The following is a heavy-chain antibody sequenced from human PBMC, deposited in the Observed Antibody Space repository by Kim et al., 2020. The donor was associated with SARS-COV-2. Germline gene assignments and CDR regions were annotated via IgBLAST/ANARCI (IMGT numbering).Heavy chain of an antibody. Sequence: VKGRLPISRANAKNSLYLQMNSLRAEDTAVYYCARGHDYYGSGTNYGMDVWGQGTTVTVSS. V-gene: IGHV3-11*06. J-gene: IGHJ6*02. D-gene: IGHD3-10*01. CDR3: ARGHDYYGSGTNYGMDV.